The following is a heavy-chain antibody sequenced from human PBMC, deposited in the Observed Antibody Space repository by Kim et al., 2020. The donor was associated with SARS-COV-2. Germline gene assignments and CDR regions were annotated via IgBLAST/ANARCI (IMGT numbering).Heavy chain of an antibody. D-gene: IGHD3-9*01. J-gene: IGHJ4*02. V-gene: IGHV1-18*01. Sequence: YNGNTNYAQEFQGRATMTTDTSTSTVYMELRRLRSDDTAVYYCARTSTGDYWGQGTLVTVSS. CDR3: ARTSTGDY. CDR2: YNGNT.